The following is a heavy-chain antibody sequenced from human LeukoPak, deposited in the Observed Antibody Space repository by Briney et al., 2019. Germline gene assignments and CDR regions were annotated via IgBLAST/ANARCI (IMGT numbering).Heavy chain of an antibody. CDR2: ISSDGDST. Sequence: PGGSLRLSCSASGFTFSTCPMHWVRQAPGRGLEYVSSISSDGDSTYYADSVKGRFTISRDNSKNTLYLQTSSLRAEDTAVYYCVKRTTDYYYYDHWGRGTLVTVSS. V-gene: IGHV3-64D*06. CDR1: GFTFSTCP. D-gene: IGHD3-9*01. J-gene: IGHJ4*02. CDR3: VKRTTDYYYYDH.